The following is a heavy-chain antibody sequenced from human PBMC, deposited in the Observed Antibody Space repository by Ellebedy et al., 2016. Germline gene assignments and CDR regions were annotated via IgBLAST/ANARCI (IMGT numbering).Heavy chain of an antibody. D-gene: IGHD7-27*01. CDR1: GFTFSDYY. Sequence: GESLKISXAASGFTFSDYYMSWIRQAPGKGLEWVSYISSSGSTIYYADSVKGRFTISRDNAKNSLYLQMNSLRAEDTAVYYCARGILTGDRGDFWGQGTLVTVSS. J-gene: IGHJ4*02. CDR2: ISSSGSTI. CDR3: ARGILTGDRGDF. V-gene: IGHV3-11*01.